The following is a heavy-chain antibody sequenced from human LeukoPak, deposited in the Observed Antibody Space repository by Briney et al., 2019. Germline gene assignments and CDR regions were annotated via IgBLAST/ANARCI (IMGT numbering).Heavy chain of an antibody. Sequence: GGSLRLSCAASGFTFSSYSMNWDRPAPGKGLEWISYISSSSDTIYYADSVKGRFTISRDNAKNSLYLQMNSLRGEDTAVYYCARGWSGSYPNYFDYWGQGTLVTVSS. D-gene: IGHD1-26*01. CDR2: ISSSSDTI. V-gene: IGHV3-48*01. J-gene: IGHJ4*02. CDR1: GFTFSSYS. CDR3: ARGWSGSYPNYFDY.